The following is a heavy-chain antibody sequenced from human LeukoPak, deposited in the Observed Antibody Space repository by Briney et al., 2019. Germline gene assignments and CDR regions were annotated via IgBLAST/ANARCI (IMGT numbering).Heavy chain of an antibody. J-gene: IGHJ4*02. CDR3: ARDPRLRGSTPPLDY. CDR1: GYTFTSYG. CDR2: ISAYNGNT. V-gene: IGHV1-18*01. D-gene: IGHD3-16*01. Sequence: ASVKVSCKASGYTFTSYGISWVRQAPGQGLEWMGWISAYNGNTNYAQKLQGRVTMTTDTSTSTAYMELRSLRSDDTAVYYCARDPRLRGSTPPLDYWGQGTLVAVSS.